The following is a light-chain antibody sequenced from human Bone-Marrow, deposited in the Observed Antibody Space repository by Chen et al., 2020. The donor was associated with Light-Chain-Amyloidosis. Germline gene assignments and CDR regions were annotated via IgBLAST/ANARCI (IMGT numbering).Light chain of an antibody. J-gene: IGLJ3*02. CDR1: SSNIGAGYD. CDR3: QSYDTTLSGSV. V-gene: IGLV1-40*01. CDR2: GND. Sequence: QSVLTQPPSVSGAPGQRVTISCTGTSSNIGAGYDVHWYQQLPVTAPKLLIYGNDNRPSGVPDRFSASKSGTSASLAITGLQAEDEADYYCQSYDTTLSGSVFGGGTKLTVL.